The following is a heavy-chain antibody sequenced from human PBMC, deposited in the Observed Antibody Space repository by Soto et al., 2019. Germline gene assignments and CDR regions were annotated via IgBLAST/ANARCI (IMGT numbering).Heavy chain of an antibody. J-gene: IGHJ5*02. D-gene: IGHD3-22*01. Sequence: SEILSLTCTVSGGSISSYYWSWIRQPPGKGLEWIGYIYYSGSTNYNPSLKSRVTISVDTSKNQFSLKLSSVTAADAAVYYCARVDYYYDSSGYYYGWFDPWGQGTLVTVSS. CDR2: IYYSGST. CDR3: ARVDYYYDSSGYYYGWFDP. V-gene: IGHV4-59*08. CDR1: GGSISSYY.